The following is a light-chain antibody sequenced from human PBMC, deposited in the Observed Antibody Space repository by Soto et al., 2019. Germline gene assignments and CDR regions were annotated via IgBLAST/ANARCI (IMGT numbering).Light chain of an antibody. J-gene: IGKJ2*01. V-gene: IGKV1-5*03. CDR3: QQYSSYPYT. Sequence: DIQMTQSPSTLSASVGDRVTITCRASQSISSWLAWYQLKPGTAPKLLIYKASSLQSGVPSRFSGSGSGTEFTLTISSLQPDDFATYYCQQYSSYPYTFGQGTKLEIK. CDR1: QSISSW. CDR2: KAS.